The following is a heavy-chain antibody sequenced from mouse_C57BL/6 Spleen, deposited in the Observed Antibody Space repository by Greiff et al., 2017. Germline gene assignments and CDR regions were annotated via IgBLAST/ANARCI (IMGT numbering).Heavy chain of an antibody. J-gene: IGHJ4*01. D-gene: IGHD1-1*01. CDR3: ARWITTVVANLRAMDY. CDR1: GYTFTDYY. Sequence: VQLQQSGPVLVKPGASVKMSCKASGYTFTDYYMNWVKQSHGKSLEWIGVINPYNGGTSYNQKFKGKATLTVDKSSSTAYMELNSLTSEDSAVYYCARWITTVVANLRAMDYWGQGTSVTVSS. V-gene: IGHV1-19*01. CDR2: INPYNGGT.